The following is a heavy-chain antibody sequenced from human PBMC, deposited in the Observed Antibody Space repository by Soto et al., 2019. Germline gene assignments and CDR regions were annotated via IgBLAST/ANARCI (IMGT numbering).Heavy chain of an antibody. CDR3: ARTSGLRFLEWLPTYHYCYGMDV. V-gene: IGHV3-30-3*01. CDR2: ISYDGSNK. D-gene: IGHD3-3*01. CDR1: GFTFSSYA. Sequence: QVQLVESGGGVVQPGRSLRLSCAASGFTFSSYAMHWVRQAPGKGLEWVAVISYDGSNKYYADSVKGRFTISRDNSKNTLYLQMNRLSTEETGVYYYARTSGLRFLEWLPTYHYCYGMDVWGQGSTVTVSS. J-gene: IGHJ6*02.